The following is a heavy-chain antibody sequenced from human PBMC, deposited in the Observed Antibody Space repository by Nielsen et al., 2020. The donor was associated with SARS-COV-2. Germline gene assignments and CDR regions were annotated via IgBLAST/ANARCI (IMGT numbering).Heavy chain of an antibody. V-gene: IGHV3-48*03. CDR2: IGGNGRNI. CDR1: GFPFSSYE. CDR3: ARDRGFGYGVSSDYYGMDV. D-gene: IGHD4-17*01. J-gene: IGHJ6*02. Sequence: GGSLRLSCAASGFPFSSYEMNWVRQAPGKALEWLSYIGGNGRNIFYADSVKGRFAISRDNSKNTLYLQMNSLRAADTAVYYCARDRGFGYGVSSDYYGMDVWGQGTTVTVSS.